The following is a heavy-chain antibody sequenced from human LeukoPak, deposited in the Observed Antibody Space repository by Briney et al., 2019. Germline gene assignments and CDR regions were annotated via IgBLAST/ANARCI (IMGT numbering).Heavy chain of an antibody. J-gene: IGHJ4*02. CDR2: FDPEDGET. Sequence: ASVKVSCKVSGYTLTELSMHWVRQAPGKGLEWMGGFDPEDGETIYAQKFQGRVTMTEDTSTDTAYMELSSLRSEDTAVYYCATVVAAGGSLTGWGQGTLVTVSS. CDR1: GYTLTELS. V-gene: IGHV1-24*01. CDR3: ATVVAAGGSLTG. D-gene: IGHD2-15*01.